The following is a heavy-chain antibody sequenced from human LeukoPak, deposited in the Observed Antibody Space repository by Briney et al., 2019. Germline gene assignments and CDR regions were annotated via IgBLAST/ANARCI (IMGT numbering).Heavy chain of an antibody. CDR3: VKSGGYATAIRYFDL. Sequence: PGGSLRLPCAASGFSFGGYALHWVRQAPGKGLEWVASISWNSGDIVHADSVKSRFTISRDNAKNSLYLQMDSLRTEDTALYYCVKSGGYATAIRYFDLWGRGTLVTVSS. CDR2: ISWNSGDI. J-gene: IGHJ2*01. D-gene: IGHD2-21*02. V-gene: IGHV3-9*01. CDR1: GFSFGGYA.